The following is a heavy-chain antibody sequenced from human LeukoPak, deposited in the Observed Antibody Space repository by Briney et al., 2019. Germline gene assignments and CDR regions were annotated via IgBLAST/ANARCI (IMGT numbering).Heavy chain of an antibody. D-gene: IGHD2-15*01. J-gene: IGHJ4*02. CDR3: AKSGELLRLTENFDY. CDR1: GFTFDDYA. Sequence: PGGSLGLSCAASGFTFDDYAMHRVRHPPGKGLEWVSGICCNRGSKGYADSVKGRFTISRDNAKNTLYLQMNSLRAEDTALYYCAKSGELLRLTENFDYWGQGTLVTVSS. V-gene: IGHV3-9*01. CDR2: ICCNRGSK.